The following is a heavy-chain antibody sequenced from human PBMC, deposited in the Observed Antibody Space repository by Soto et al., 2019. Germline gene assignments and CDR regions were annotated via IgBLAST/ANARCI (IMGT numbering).Heavy chain of an antibody. D-gene: IGHD1-1*01. CDR2: ISYDGSNK. CDR3: ARGPNWNYYYGMDV. Sequence: GGSLRLSCAASGFTFSSYAMHWVRQAPGKGLEWVAVISYDGSNKYYADSVKGRFTISRDNSKNTLYLQMNSLRAEDTAVYYCARGPNWNYYYGMDVWGQGTTVTVSS. CDR1: GFTFSSYA. V-gene: IGHV3-30-3*01. J-gene: IGHJ6*02.